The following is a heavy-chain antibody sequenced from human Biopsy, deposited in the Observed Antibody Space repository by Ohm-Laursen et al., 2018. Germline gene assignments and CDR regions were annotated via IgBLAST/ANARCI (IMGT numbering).Heavy chain of an antibody. CDR2: IYYTGST. Sequence: GTLSLTCTVSRDSISNYYWTWIRQSPGKGLEWIGYIYYTGSTNYNPSVKSRVTISVDTSKNQFSLKLNPVTAADTAMYFCARDSRGGHLNTTLITGKNLNSWGQGILVTVSS. CDR3: ARDSRGGHLNTTLITGKNLNS. V-gene: IGHV4-59*01. CDR1: RDSISNYY. J-gene: IGHJ4*02. D-gene: IGHD3-16*01.